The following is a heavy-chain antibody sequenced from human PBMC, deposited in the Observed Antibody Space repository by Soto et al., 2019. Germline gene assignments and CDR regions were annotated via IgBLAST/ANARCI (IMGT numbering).Heavy chain of an antibody. CDR1: GGSISSGGYY. CDR3: ARGSQWELLKGGGDWFDP. D-gene: IGHD1-26*01. V-gene: IGHV4-31*03. Sequence: PSETLSLTCTVSGGSISSGGYYWSWIRQHPGKGLEWIGYIYYSGSTYYNPSLKSRVTISVDTSKNQFSLKLSSVTAADTAVYYCARGSQWELLKGGGDWFDPWGQGTLVTVPQ. CDR2: IYYSGST. J-gene: IGHJ5*02.